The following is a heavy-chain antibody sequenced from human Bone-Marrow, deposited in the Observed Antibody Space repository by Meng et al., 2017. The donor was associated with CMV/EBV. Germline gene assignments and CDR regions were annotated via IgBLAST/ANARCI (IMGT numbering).Heavy chain of an antibody. D-gene: IGHD3-3*01. V-gene: IGHV3-30*02. CDR2: IRYDGSNK. J-gene: IGHJ3*02. CDR1: GFTFSSYG. Sequence: GGSLRLSCAASGFTFSSYGMHWVRQAPGKGLEWVAFIRYDGSNKYYADSVKGRFTISRDNSKNTLYLQMNSLRAEDTAVYYCAKVVGYFWPTDAFDIWGQGTMVTASS. CDR3: AKVVGYFWPTDAFDI.